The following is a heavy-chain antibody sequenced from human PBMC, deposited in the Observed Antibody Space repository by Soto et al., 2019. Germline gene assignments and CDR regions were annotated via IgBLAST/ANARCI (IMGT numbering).Heavy chain of an antibody. CDR3: ARGEGVWGSYRTHFDY. Sequence: PSETLSLTCTVSGGSVSSGSYYWSWIRQPPGKGLEWIGYIYYSGSTNYNPSLKSRVTISVDTSKNQFSLKLSSVTAADTAVYYCARGEGVWGSYRTHFDYWGQGTLVTVSS. J-gene: IGHJ4*02. D-gene: IGHD3-16*02. CDR2: IYYSGST. CDR1: GGSVSSGSYY. V-gene: IGHV4-61*01.